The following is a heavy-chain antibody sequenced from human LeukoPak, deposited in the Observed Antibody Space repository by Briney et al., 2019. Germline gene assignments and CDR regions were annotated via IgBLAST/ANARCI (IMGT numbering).Heavy chain of an antibody. CDR1: GFAFGNFA. J-gene: IGHJ4*02. V-gene: IGHV3-21*01. CDR2: ISSSSSYI. Sequence: GGSLRLSCEVSGFAFGNFAMNWVRQAPGKGLEWVSSISSSSSYIYYADSVKGRFTISRDNAKNSLYLQMNSLRAEDTAVYYCARDSGSYGYLGVFDYWGQGTLVTVSS. CDR3: ARDSGSYGYLGVFDY. D-gene: IGHD5-18*01.